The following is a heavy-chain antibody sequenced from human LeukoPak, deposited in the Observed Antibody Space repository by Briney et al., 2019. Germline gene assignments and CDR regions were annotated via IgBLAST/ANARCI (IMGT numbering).Heavy chain of an antibody. J-gene: IGHJ4*02. D-gene: IGHD1-26*01. V-gene: IGHV4-31*03. Sequence: SETLSLTCTVSGGSISSGGYYWSWIRQHPGKGLEWIGYIYYSGSTYYNPSLKSRVTISVDTSKNQFSLQLNSVTPEDTAVYYCARGQGGATDYWGQGTLVTVSS. CDR3: ARGQGGATDY. CDR2: IYYSGST. CDR1: GGSISSGGYY.